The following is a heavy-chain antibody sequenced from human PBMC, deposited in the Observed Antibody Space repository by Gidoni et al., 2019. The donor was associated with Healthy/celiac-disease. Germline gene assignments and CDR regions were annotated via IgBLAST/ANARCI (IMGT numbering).Heavy chain of an antibody. CDR2: ISGSGGST. V-gene: IGHV3-23*01. Sequence: EVQLLEYVGGLVQPGGSLRLSCAASGFTFSSYAMGWVRQAPGKGVEWVSAISGSGGSTYYADSVKGRFTSSRDNSKNTLYLQRNSLRAEDTAVYYCAKNMGPLGYWGQGTLVTVSS. CDR1: GFTFSSYA. D-gene: IGHD3-16*01. J-gene: IGHJ4*02. CDR3: AKNMGPLGY.